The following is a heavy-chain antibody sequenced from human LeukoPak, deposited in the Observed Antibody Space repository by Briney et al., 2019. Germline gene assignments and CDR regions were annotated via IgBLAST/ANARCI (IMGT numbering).Heavy chain of an antibody. J-gene: IGHJ5*02. V-gene: IGHV4-59*12. Sequence: SETLSLTCNVSGGSISAYYWSWIRRPPGKGLEWIGYIYYSGSTYYSGSTHYKLSLKSRATISVDTSKNQFSLKLSSVTAADTAVYYCARESNYHGSGTGWFDPWGQGTLVTVSS. CDR2: IYYSGSTYYSGST. CDR3: ARESNYHGSGTGWFDP. CDR1: GGSISAYY. D-gene: IGHD3-10*01.